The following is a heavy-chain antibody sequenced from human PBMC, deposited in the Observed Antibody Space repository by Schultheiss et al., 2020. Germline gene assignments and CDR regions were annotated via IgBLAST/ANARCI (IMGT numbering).Heavy chain of an antibody. D-gene: IGHD3-22*01. V-gene: IGHV1-2*06. CDR3: ARDSIYYYDSSGTLWY. CDR1: GYTFTGYY. J-gene: IGHJ4*02. CDR2: INPNSGNT. Sequence: ASVKVSCKASGYTFTGYYMHWVRQAPGQGLEWMGRINPNSGNTNYAQKLQGRVTMTTDTSTSTAYMELRSLRSDDTAVYYCARDSIYYYDSSGTLWYWGQGTLVTVSS.